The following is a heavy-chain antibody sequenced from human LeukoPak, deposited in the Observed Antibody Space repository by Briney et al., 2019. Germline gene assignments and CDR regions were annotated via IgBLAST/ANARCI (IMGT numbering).Heavy chain of an antibody. J-gene: IGHJ4*02. Sequence: GGSLRLSCAASGFTFDDYAMHWVRHAPGKGLEWVSGISWNSGSIVYADSVKGRFTISRDNAKNSLYLQMNSLRAEDMALYYCAKGGSGYIMFGYFDYWGQGTLVTVSS. CDR2: ISWNSGSI. V-gene: IGHV3-9*03. CDR1: GFTFDDYA. D-gene: IGHD3-22*01. CDR3: AKGGSGYIMFGYFDY.